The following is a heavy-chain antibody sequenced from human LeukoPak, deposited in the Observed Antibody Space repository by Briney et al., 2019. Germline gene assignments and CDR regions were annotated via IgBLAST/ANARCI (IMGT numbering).Heavy chain of an antibody. CDR1: GFTFSSYA. J-gene: IGHJ4*02. Sequence: PGGSLRLSCAASGFTFSSYAMSWVRQAPGKGLEWVSVISGSGGDTNYADSVKGRFTISRDNSKNTLYLQMNSLRAEDTAVYYCAREGAYSSGSLDYWGQGTLVTVSS. V-gene: IGHV3-23*01. CDR3: AREGAYSSGSLDY. D-gene: IGHD6-19*01. CDR2: ISGSGGDT.